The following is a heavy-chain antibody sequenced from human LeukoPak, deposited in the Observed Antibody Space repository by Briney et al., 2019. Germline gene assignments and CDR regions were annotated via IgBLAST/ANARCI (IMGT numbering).Heavy chain of an antibody. Sequence: GGSLRLSCAASGFTFSDYYMSWIRQAPGKGLEWVSYISSSSSYTNYADSVKGRFTISRDNAKNSLYLQMNSLRAEDTAVYYCATLWFGESLEGDYWGQGTLVTVSS. J-gene: IGHJ4*02. CDR3: ATLWFGESLEGDY. CDR2: ISSSSSYT. CDR1: GFTFSDYY. V-gene: IGHV3-11*06. D-gene: IGHD3-10*01.